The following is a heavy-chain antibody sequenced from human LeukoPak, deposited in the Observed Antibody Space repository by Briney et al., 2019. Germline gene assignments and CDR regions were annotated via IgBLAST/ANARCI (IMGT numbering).Heavy chain of an antibody. CDR3: ARGLGYCTGGVCRNDAFDI. Sequence: GASVKVSCKASGCTFTSYDINWVRQATGQGLEWMGWMNPNSGNTGYAQKFQGRVTMTRNTSISTAYMELSSLRSEDTAVYYCARGLGYCTGGVCRNDAFDIWGQGTMVTVSS. J-gene: IGHJ3*02. CDR1: GCTFTSYD. CDR2: MNPNSGNT. D-gene: IGHD2-8*02. V-gene: IGHV1-8*01.